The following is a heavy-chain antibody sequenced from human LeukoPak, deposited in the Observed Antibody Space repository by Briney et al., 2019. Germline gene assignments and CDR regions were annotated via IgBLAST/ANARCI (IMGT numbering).Heavy chain of an antibody. CDR1: GGSISSGGYY. CDR3: ARDRRYSSSRFVFSWFDP. D-gene: IGHD6-13*01. CDR2: IYYSGST. V-gene: IGHV4-31*03. J-gene: IGHJ5*02. Sequence: SQTLSLTCTVSGGSISSGGYYWSWIRQHPGKGLEWIGYIYYSGSTYYNPSLKSRVTISVDTSKNQFSLKLSSVTAADTAVYYCARDRRYSSSRFVFSWFDPWGQGTLVTVSS.